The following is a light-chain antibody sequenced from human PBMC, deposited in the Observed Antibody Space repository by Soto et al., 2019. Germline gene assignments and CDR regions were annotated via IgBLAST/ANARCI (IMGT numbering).Light chain of an antibody. CDR3: AAWDDSLNGRV. V-gene: IGLV1-44*01. Sequence: QSVLTQPPSASGTPGQRVTISCSGSSSNIGSNAVNWYQQVPGTAPKLLIYNHNQRPSGVPDRFSGSKSGTSASLAISGLHSEDEADYYCAAWDDSLNGRVFGGGTKLTVL. CDR1: SSNIGSNA. J-gene: IGLJ3*02. CDR2: NHN.